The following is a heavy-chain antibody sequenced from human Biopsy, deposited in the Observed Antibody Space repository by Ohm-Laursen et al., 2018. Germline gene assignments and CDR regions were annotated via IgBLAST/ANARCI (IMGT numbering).Heavy chain of an antibody. CDR1: GYTFTSYE. CDR3: ARDYYPYVDYLKDVPLCDS. D-gene: IGHD4-17*01. Sequence: SVKVSCKASGYTFTSYEINWVRQATGQGLEWMGWINTYSGNTNYGKKFHDRVIMTSDTSTSTAYLEHRSLRSDDTAVYYCARDYYPYVDYLKDVPLCDSWGQGTLVTVSS. J-gene: IGHJ4*02. CDR2: INTYSGNT. V-gene: IGHV1-18*01.